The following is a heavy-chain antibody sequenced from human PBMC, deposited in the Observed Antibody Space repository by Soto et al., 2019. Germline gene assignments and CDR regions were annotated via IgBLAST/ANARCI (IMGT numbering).Heavy chain of an antibody. CDR1: GFTFSSYA. J-gene: IGHJ5*02. V-gene: IGHV3-30-3*01. D-gene: IGHD6-19*01. Sequence: QVQLVESGGGVVQPGRSLRLSCAASGFTFSSYAMHWVRQAPGKGLEWVAVISYDGSNKYYADSVKGRFTISRDNSKNTLYLQMNSLRAEDTAVYYCARASLGWPNWFDPWGQGTLVTVSS. CDR2: ISYDGSNK. CDR3: ARASLGWPNWFDP.